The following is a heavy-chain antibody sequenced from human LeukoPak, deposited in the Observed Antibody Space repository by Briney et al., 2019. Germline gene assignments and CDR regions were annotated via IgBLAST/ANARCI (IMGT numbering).Heavy chain of an antibody. CDR3: AREGYYGSGSPPSLYFDY. CDR2: ISSSSSYI. Sequence: TGGSLRLSCAASGFTFSSYSMNWVRQAPGKGLEWVSSISSSSSYIYYADSVKGRFTISRDNSRSTLYLQMNSLRPEDTAIYYCAREGYYGSGSPPSLYFDYWGQGTLVTVSS. D-gene: IGHD3-10*01. V-gene: IGHV3-21*01. CDR1: GFTFSSYS. J-gene: IGHJ4*02.